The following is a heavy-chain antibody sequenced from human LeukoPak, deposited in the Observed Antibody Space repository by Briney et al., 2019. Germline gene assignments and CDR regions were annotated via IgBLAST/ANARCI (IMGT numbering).Heavy chain of an antibody. CDR1: GFTFSSYS. Sequence: GGSLRLSCAASGFTFSSYSMNWVRQAPGKGLEWVSSISGRSYIYYADSVKGRFTISRDNAKYSLSLQMNSLRAEDTAVYYCARENSSGWNDAFDIWGQGTMVTVSS. D-gene: IGHD6-19*01. J-gene: IGHJ3*02. CDR3: ARENSSGWNDAFDI. CDR2: ISGRSYI. V-gene: IGHV3-21*06.